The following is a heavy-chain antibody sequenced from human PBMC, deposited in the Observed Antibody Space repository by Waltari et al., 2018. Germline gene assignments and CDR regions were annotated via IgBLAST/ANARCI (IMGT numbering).Heavy chain of an antibody. CDR2: TSYDGSNK. D-gene: IGHD1-20*01. V-gene: IGHV3-30-3*01. Sequence: QVQLVESGGGVVQPGRSLRLSCAASGFTFSNYAMHWVRQAPGKGLEVVAITSYDGSNKYYAGSVKGRLTISRDNSKNTLYLQMNSLRAEDTAVYYCARDYVGVTGTTFRVFDVWGQGTLVTVSS. J-gene: IGHJ3*01. CDR1: GFTFSNYA. CDR3: ARDYVGVTGTTFRVFDV.